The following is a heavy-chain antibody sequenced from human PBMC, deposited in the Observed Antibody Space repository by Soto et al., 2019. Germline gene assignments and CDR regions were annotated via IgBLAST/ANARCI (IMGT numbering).Heavy chain of an antibody. D-gene: IGHD3-16*01. V-gene: IGHV1-69*08. CDR1: GTILSSYT. CDR2: IIPILGET. CDR3: ARGLGGRMDD. J-gene: IGHJ6*02. Sequence: QVQLVQSGAEVKKPGSSVRVSCKASGTILSSYTISWVRQAPGQGLEWMGRIIPILGETNSAQKFQDRVTLTADKSTNTAYMELNSLRLEDTAVYYCARGLGGRMDDWGQGTTVTVSS.